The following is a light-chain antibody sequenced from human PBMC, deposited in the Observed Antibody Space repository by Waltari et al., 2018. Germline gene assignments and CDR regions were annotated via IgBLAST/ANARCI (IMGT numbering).Light chain of an antibody. J-gene: IGKJ1*01. CDR1: QSVINN. V-gene: IGKV3-15*01. Sequence: EIVLTQSPATLSVSPGERATLSCRASQSVINNLAWYQQKPGQAPRLLIYGASRRTSDFPVRFSGSGSGTEFTLTISSLRSGDSAMYYCHQYNTWPKTFGQGTKVEI. CDR3: HQYNTWPKT. CDR2: GAS.